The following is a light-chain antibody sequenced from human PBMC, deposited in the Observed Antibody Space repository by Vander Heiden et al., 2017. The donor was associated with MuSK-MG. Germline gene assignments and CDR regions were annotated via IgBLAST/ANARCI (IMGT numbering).Light chain of an antibody. CDR1: QNMNTF. J-gene: IGKJ4*01. CDR2: GTS. CDR3: QQSDRTPLT. Sequence: DIQLTQSPSSLSASVGDRVTISCRASQNMNTFLNWFQQKPGKPPTLLIYGTSTLYSGVPSRFSGSGSGTDFTLTISRLQAEDFATYYCQQSDRTPLTFGAGTRVEIK. V-gene: IGKV1-39*01.